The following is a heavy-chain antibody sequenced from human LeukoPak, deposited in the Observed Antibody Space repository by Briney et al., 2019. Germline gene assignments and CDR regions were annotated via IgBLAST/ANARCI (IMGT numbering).Heavy chain of an antibody. CDR3: ARIRGGSGYDDY. Sequence: KPSETLSLTCTVSGVPISSYYWSWIRQPPGKGLEWIGHIYYSGSTNTNYNPSLKSRVTISVDTSKNQFSLKLSSVTAADTAVYYCARIRGGSGYDDYWGQGTLVTVSS. J-gene: IGHJ4*02. D-gene: IGHD5-12*01. CDR1: GVPISSYY. CDR2: IYYSGSTNT. V-gene: IGHV4-59*08.